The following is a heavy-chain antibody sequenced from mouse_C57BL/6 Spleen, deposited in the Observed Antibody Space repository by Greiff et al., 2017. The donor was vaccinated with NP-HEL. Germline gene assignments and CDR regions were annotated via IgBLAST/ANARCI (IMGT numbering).Heavy chain of an antibody. V-gene: IGHV5-9-1*02. Sequence: DVMLVESGEGLVKPGGSLKLSCAASGFTFSSYAMSWVRQTPEKRLEWVAYISSGGDYIYYADTVKGRFTISRDNARNTLYLQMSSLKSEDTAMYYCTREDVYYYGSSWGYFDVWGTGTTVTVSS. D-gene: IGHD1-1*01. J-gene: IGHJ1*03. CDR2: ISSGGDYI. CDR3: TREDVYYYGSSWGYFDV. CDR1: GFTFSSYA.